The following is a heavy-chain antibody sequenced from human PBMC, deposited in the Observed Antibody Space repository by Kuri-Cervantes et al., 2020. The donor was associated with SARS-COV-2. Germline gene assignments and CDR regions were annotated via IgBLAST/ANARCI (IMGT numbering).Heavy chain of an antibody. CDR1: GGSFSGYY. CDR2: INHSEST. Sequence: GSLRLSCAVYGGSFSGYYWGWIRQPPGKGLEWIGEINHSESTNYNPSLKSRVTISVDTSKNQFSLKLSSVTAADTAVYYCAREFPQGRIFGVVPTRYYYYYMDVWGKGTTVTVSS. J-gene: IGHJ6*03. CDR3: AREFPQGRIFGVVPTRYYYYYMDV. D-gene: IGHD3-3*01. V-gene: IGHV4-34*01.